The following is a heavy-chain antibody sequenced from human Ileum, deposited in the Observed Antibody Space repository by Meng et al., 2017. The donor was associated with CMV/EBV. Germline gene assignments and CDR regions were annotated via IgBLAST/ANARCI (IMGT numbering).Heavy chain of an antibody. CDR1: GYSFTDYY. Sequence: ASVKVSCKASGYSFTDYYIHWVRLAPGQGLEWMGWINPNSGDTYYAQNFQGRVTMTWDTSISTACMELSRLKSDDTAVYYCAGLDYRVDYWGQGSLVTVSS. V-gene: IGHV1-2*02. CDR3: AGLDYRVDY. J-gene: IGHJ4*02. CDR2: INPNSGDT. D-gene: IGHD4-11*01.